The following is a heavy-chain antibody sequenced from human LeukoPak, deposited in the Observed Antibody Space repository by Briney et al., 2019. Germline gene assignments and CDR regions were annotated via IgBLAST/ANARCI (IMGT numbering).Heavy chain of an antibody. Sequence: PGGSLRLSCEVSGFAFSAYRMSWVRQAPGKGLEWVSRITTDGSDSGYADPVKGRFTVSRDNAKNTLYLQMNSLRVEDTAMYYCAPSKDGLGDYWGRGTLVTVSS. D-gene: IGHD3/OR15-3a*01. J-gene: IGHJ4*02. V-gene: IGHV3-74*01. CDR3: APSKDGLGDY. CDR2: ITTDGSDS. CDR1: GFAFSAYR.